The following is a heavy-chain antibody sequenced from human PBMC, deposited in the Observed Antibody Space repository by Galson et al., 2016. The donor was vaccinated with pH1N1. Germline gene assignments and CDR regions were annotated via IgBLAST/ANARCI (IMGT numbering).Heavy chain of an antibody. J-gene: IGHJ6*02. CDR1: GFTFSSYS. V-gene: IGHV3-48*01. CDR2: ISSSSTI. Sequence: SLRLSCAASGFTFSSYSMNWVRQAPGKGLEWVSYISSSSTIYYADPVKGRFTISRYNAKNSLYLQMNSLRAEDTDVYYCARVNHYYYYGMDVWGQGTTVTVSS. CDR3: ARVNHYYYYGMDV. D-gene: IGHD1-14*01.